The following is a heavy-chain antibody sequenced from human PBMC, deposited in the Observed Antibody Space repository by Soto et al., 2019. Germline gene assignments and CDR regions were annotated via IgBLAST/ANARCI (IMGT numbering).Heavy chain of an antibody. J-gene: IGHJ4*02. Sequence: QVQLVESGGGVVQPGRSLRLSCAASGFTFSTYGMHWVRQAPGKGLEWVAVISYDGINKYYADSVKGRFTISRDNSKNTLYPQMNSLRAEDTAVYYCAKSVYNWNDGFFDDWGQGTLVTVSS. V-gene: IGHV3-30*18. CDR3: AKSVYNWNDGFFDD. CDR2: ISYDGINK. D-gene: IGHD1-1*01. CDR1: GFTFSTYG.